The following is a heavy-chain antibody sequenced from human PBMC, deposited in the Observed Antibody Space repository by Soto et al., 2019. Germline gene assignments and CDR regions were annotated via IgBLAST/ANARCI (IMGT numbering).Heavy chain of an antibody. CDR2: IWYDGSNK. Sequence: GGSLRLSCAASGFTFSSYGMHWVRQAPGKGLEWVAVIWYDGSNKYYADSVKGRFTIPRDNSKNTLYLQMNSLRAEDTAVYYCAKVDIVVVPAATCYYGMDVWGQGTTVTVSS. J-gene: IGHJ6*02. CDR1: GFTFSSYG. V-gene: IGHV3-30*02. D-gene: IGHD2-2*03. CDR3: AKVDIVVVPAATCYYGMDV.